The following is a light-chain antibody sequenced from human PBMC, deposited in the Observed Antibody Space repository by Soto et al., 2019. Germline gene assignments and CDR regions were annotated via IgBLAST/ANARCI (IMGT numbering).Light chain of an antibody. CDR1: QSISSW. V-gene: IGKV1-5*03. J-gene: IGKJ1*01. CDR3: QQYNSYSWT. CDR2: KAS. Sequence: DIQMTQSPSTLSASVGDRVTITCRASQSISSWLAWYQQKPGKAPKLLIYKASSLESGVPSSFSGSGSGTEFTLTISSLQPDDFATYYYQQYNSYSWTFGQGTKVDIK.